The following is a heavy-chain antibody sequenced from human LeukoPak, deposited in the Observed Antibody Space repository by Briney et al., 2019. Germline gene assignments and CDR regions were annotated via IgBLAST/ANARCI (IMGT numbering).Heavy chain of an antibody. CDR2: ILNDGSQE. CDR1: GFTFSSYG. J-gene: IGHJ3*02. Sequence: GGSLRLSCAASGFTFSSYGMHWVRQAPGKGLEWVAVILNDGSQEKYADSVKGRFTISRDNSKNTLFLQMSSLRAEDTAVYYCARGDALGDNALDIWGQGTMVTVSS. CDR3: ARGDALGDNALDI. V-gene: IGHV3-33*01. D-gene: IGHD3-16*01.